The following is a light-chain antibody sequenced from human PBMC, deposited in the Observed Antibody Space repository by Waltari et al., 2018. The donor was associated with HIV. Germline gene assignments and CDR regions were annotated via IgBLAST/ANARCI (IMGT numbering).Light chain of an antibody. V-gene: IGKV3-20*01. CDR3: QQYGSSPYT. CDR1: QSFSSTY. CDR2: GAS. J-gene: IGKJ2*01. Sequence: EIVLTQSPDTLSLSPGERATLSCRASQSFSSTYLAWFQQKPGQAPRLLIYGASSRATGIPDRFSGSGSGTDFTLTISRLEPEDFAVYYCQQYGSSPYTFGQGTKLEIK.